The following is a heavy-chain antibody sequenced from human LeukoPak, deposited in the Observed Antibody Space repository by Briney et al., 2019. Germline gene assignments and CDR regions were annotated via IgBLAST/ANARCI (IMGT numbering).Heavy chain of an antibody. CDR1: GFTSSRHW. D-gene: IGHD6-25*01. CDR3: AIAAGWELGY. CDR2: IKEDASEE. V-gene: IGHV3-7*01. Sequence: GGSLRLSCAVPGFTSSRHWMSWVRQTPEKGLEWVANIKEDASEENYVDSVKGRFTISRDNAKNSLYLQMNSLRAEDTAVYYCAIAAGWELGYWGQGTLVTVSS. J-gene: IGHJ4*02.